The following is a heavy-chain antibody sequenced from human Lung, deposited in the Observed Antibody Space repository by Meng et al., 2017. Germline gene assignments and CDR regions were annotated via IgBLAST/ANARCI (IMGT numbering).Heavy chain of an antibody. J-gene: IGHJ4*02. CDR1: GYTFPDYW. CDR3: ARDEDISAAGKLFGDY. CDR2: INPKSGDT. D-gene: IGHD6-13*01. Sequence: VQLVQLGAEVTKPGASVKVSCKASGYTFPDYWLHWVRRAPGQGLEWMGRINPKSGDTHYAQRFQGRVTMTGDTSISTAYMELSGLRSDDTAMYYCARDEDISAAGKLFGDYWGQGTLVTVSS. V-gene: IGHV1-2*06.